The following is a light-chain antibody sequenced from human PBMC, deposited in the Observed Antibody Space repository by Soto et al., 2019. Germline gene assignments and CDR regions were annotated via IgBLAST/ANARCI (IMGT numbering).Light chain of an antibody. J-gene: IGKJ4*01. CDR2: GAS. V-gene: IGKV1-39*01. CDR3: QQSYNSPLT. CDR1: QSISSY. Sequence: DIQVTQSPSSLSASVGDRVTITCRASQSISSYLNWYQQKPGKAPKLLIYGASSLQSGVPSRFSGSGSGTDFTLTISSLQPEDFATYYCQQSYNSPLTFGGGTKVDIK.